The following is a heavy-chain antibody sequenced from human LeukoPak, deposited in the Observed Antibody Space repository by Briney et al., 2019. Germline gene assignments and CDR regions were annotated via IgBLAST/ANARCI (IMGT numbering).Heavy chain of an antibody. D-gene: IGHD4-17*01. J-gene: IGHJ4*02. V-gene: IGHV1-18*01. CDR3: AREVNGDYYFDY. CDR2: ISAYNGNT. Sequence: ASVKVSCKASGYTFTSYGISWVRQAPGQGLEWMGWISAYNGNTNYAQKLQGRVTMTTDTSTSTAYMELRGLRSDDTAVYYCAREVNGDYYFDYWGQGTLVTVSS. CDR1: GYTFTSYG.